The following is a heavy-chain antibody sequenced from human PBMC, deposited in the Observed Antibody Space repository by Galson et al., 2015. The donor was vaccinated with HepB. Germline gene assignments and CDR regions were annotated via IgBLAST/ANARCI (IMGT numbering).Heavy chain of an antibody. Sequence: CAISGDSVSSESAAWNWIRQSPSRGLEWLGRTYYRSRWYDESAASVKGRIAINPDTSKNQFSLQLNSVTSEDTAVYFCVRGNLYFDYWGQGSLVTVSS. CDR2: TYYRSRWYD. D-gene: IGHD1-14*01. V-gene: IGHV6-1*01. CDR1: GDSVSSESAA. CDR3: VRGNLYFDY. J-gene: IGHJ4*02.